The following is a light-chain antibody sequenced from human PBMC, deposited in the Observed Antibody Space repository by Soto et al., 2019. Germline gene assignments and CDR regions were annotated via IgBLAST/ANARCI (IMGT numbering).Light chain of an antibody. V-gene: IGKV4-1*01. J-gene: IGKJ4*01. CDR2: WAS. CDR3: QQVSGSLART. CDR1: QSLLYKSNNKNY. Sequence: DIVMTQSPDSLAVFVGERATINCKSSQSLLYKSNNKNYLSSYQQKPGQAPRLLISWASTRESGVPDRFSGSGSGTDFTLTIRSLQAEDVAFYYCQQVSGSLARTFGGGTKVDIK.